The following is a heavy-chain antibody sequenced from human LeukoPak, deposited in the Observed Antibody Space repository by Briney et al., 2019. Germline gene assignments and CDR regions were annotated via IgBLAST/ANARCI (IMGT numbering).Heavy chain of an antibody. V-gene: IGHV4-34*01. Sequence: PSETLSLTCAVYGGSFSGYYWSWIRQPPGKGLEWIGEINHSGSTNYNPSLKSRVTISVDTSKNQFSLKLSSVTAADTAVSYRARGRFTYYYDSSGYYAQIFDYWGQGILVTVSS. CDR1: GGSFSGYY. D-gene: IGHD3-22*01. J-gene: IGHJ4*02. CDR2: INHSGST. CDR3: ARGRFTYYYDSSGYYAQIFDY.